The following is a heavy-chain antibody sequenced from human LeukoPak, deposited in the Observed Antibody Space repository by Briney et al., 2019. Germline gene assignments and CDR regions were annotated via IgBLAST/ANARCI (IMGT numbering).Heavy chain of an antibody. CDR1: GFTFRNYW. CDR2: IKDDGRKQ. Sequence: GGSLRLSCAASGFTFRNYWMSWVRQAPGKGPEWLAEIKDDGRKQNYVDSVRGRFTISRDNANNILYLQMSSLRAEDTALYYCARDMGTSKTLDWYFDLWGRGTLVTVSS. J-gene: IGHJ2*01. D-gene: IGHD3-16*01. CDR3: ARDMGTSKTLDWYFDL. V-gene: IGHV3-7*01.